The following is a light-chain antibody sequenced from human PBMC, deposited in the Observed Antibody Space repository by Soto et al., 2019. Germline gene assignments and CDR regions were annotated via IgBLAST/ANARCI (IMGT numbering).Light chain of an antibody. CDR1: QSVNSY. CDR3: QQRSNWPLT. J-gene: IGKJ4*01. CDR2: DAS. V-gene: IGKV3-11*01. Sequence: EIVLTQSPATLSLSPGERATLSCRVSQSVNSYLAWYQQKPGQGPRLLIYDASNRATGIPARFSGSGAGTDFTLTISSLEPEDFAVYYCQQRSNWPLTFGGGTKVEIK.